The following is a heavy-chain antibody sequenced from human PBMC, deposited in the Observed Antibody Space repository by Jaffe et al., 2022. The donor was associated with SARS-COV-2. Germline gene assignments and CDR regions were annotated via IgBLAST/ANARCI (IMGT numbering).Heavy chain of an antibody. CDR1: GGSFSGYY. V-gene: IGHV4-34*01. Sequence: QVQLQQWGAGLLKPSETLSLTCAVYGGSFSGYYWSWIRQPPGKGLEWIGEINHSGSTNYNPSLKSRVTISVDTSKNQFSLKLSSVTAADTAVYYCARGHKYSSGLSPRRYYYYMDVWGKGTTVTVSS. CDR2: INHSGST. D-gene: IGHD6-19*01. CDR3: ARGHKYSSGLSPRRYYYYMDV. J-gene: IGHJ6*03.